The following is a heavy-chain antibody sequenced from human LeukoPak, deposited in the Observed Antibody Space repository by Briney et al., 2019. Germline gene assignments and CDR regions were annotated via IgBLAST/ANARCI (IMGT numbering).Heavy chain of an antibody. Sequence: GGSLRLSCAASGFTFSNYWMHWVRQAPGKGLVWVSRINSVGSSTSYADSVKGRFTISRDNSKNTLYLQMNSLRAEDTAVYYCARDILTGYDHDYWGQGTLVTVSS. CDR3: ARDILTGYDHDY. D-gene: IGHD3-9*01. J-gene: IGHJ4*02. CDR2: INSVGSST. V-gene: IGHV3-74*01. CDR1: GFTFSNYW.